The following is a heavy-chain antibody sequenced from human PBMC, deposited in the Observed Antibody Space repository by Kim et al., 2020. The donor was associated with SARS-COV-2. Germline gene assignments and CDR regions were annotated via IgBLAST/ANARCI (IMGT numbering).Heavy chain of an antibody. V-gene: IGHV1-69*13. CDR2: IIPIFGTA. CDR1: GGTFSSYA. D-gene: IGHD3-16*01. J-gene: IGHJ4*02. Sequence: SVKVSCKASGGTFSSYAISWVRQAPGQGLEWMGGIIPIFGTANYAQKFQGRVTITADESTSTAYMELSSLRSEDTAVYYCARGDHLSDMITFGGVIVDRRGYFDYWGQGTLVTVSS. CDR3: ARGDHLSDMITFGGVIVDRRGYFDY.